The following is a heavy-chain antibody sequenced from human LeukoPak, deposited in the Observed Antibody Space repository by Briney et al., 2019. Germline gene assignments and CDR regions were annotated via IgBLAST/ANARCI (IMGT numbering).Heavy chain of an antibody. Sequence: SQTLSLTCTVSGGSISSGSYYWSWIRQSAGKGLEWIGRIYTSGSTNYNPSLKSRVTISVDESKNQFSLNLNSMTSADTAVYYCARYGYYYDSSGYYQQYFDYWGQGTLVTVSS. CDR2: IYTSGST. D-gene: IGHD3-22*01. J-gene: IGHJ4*02. CDR1: GGSISSGSYY. CDR3: ARYGYYYDSSGYYQQYFDY. V-gene: IGHV4-61*02.